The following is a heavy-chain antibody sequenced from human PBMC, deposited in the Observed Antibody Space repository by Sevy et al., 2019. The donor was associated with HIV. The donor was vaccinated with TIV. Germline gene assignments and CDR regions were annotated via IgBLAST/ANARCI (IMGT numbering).Heavy chain of an antibody. V-gene: IGHV4-38-2*02. CDR1: GYSISSGYY. D-gene: IGHD2-2*01. CDR2: MYHSGNS. Sequence: SETLSLTCTVSGYSISSGYYWGWIRQPPGKGLEWLGSMYHSGNSYYKASLKSRITMSVDTSKNQFSLKLSSVTAADTAVYYCARVDRWSSSTASLDYWGQGTLVTVSS. J-gene: IGHJ4*02. CDR3: ARVDRWSSSTASLDY.